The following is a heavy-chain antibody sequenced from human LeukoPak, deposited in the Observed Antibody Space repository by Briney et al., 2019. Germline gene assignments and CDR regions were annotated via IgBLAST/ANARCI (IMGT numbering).Heavy chain of an antibody. Sequence: GRSLRLSCAASGFTFSSYAMHWVRQAPGKGLEWVAVISYDGSNKYYADSVKGRFTISRDNAKNSLYLQMNSLRAEDTAVYYCARDKRSSSWYGAFDIWGQGTMVTVSS. D-gene: IGHD6-13*01. CDR2: ISYDGSNK. CDR1: GFTFSSYA. CDR3: ARDKRSSSWYGAFDI. V-gene: IGHV3-30-3*01. J-gene: IGHJ3*02.